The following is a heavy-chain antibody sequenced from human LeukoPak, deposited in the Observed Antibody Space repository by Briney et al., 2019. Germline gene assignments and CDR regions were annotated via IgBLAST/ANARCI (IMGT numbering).Heavy chain of an antibody. CDR2: INPNSGGT. J-gene: IGHJ3*02. CDR1: GYTFTGYY. V-gene: IGHV1-2*06. D-gene: IGHD3-22*01. Sequence: ASVKVSCKASGYTFTGYYMHWVRQAPGQGLEWMGRINPNSGGTNYAQKFQGRVTMTRDTSISTAYMELSRLRSDDTAVYYCARDPAGYYYDSSAGDAFDTWGQGTMVTVSS. CDR3: ARDPAGYYYDSSAGDAFDT.